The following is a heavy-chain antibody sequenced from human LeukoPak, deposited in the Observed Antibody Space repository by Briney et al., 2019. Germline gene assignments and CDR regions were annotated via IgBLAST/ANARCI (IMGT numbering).Heavy chain of an antibody. CDR1: GGSISSNNYY. CDR2: LYHTGSA. J-gene: IGHJ5*02. Sequence: SETLSLTCTVSGGSISSNNYYWGWIRQPPGKGLEWIGSLYHTGSAYYNPSLKSRVTISVDTSKNQFSLKLSSVTAADTAVYYCARGRRSGYSYGSGGWFDPWGQGTLVTVSS. D-gene: IGHD5-18*01. V-gene: IGHV4-39*07. CDR3: ARGRRSGYSYGSGGWFDP.